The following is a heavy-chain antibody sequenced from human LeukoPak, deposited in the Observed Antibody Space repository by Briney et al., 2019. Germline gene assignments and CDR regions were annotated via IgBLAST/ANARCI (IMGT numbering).Heavy chain of an antibody. J-gene: IGHJ4*02. CDR2: ITYDGISK. Sequence: GGSLRLSCAASGFTFSSYGMHWVRQAPGKGLEWVAFITYDGISKYYAGSVKGRLTFSRDNSKNTLYLQMNSLRVEDTAVYYCTKGSGWTFDYWGQGTLVTVSS. V-gene: IGHV3-30*02. CDR1: GFTFSSYG. D-gene: IGHD6-19*01. CDR3: TKGSGWTFDY.